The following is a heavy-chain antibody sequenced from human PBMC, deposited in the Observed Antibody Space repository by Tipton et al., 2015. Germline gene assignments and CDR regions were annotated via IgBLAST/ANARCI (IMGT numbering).Heavy chain of an antibody. CDR3: ARGRAAYDYGDYGGFDP. CDR1: GYSFTTYD. D-gene: IGHD4-17*01. J-gene: IGHJ5*02. Sequence: SGAEVKVSCKASGYSFTTYDIIWVRQATGQGLEWMGWMNPNSGNTGYAQKFQGRVTMTRNTSISTAFMDLSSLRSEDTAVYYCARGRAAYDYGDYGGFDPWGQGTLVIVSS. V-gene: IGHV1-8*01. CDR2: MNPNSGNT.